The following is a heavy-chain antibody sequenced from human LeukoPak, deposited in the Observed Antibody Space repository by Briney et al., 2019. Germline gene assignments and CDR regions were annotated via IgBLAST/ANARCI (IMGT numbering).Heavy chain of an antibody. Sequence: PGGSLRLSCAASGFTFSTYSMNWVRQAPGKGLEWVAAISGSGGYTYYADSVEGRFTISRDNSKNTLYLQINSLRAEDTAVYYCAKGNSVYYFDYWGQGSLVTVSS. CDR2: ISGSGGYT. D-gene: IGHD3-22*01. CDR3: AKGNSVYYFDY. J-gene: IGHJ4*02. V-gene: IGHV3-23*01. CDR1: GFTFSTYS.